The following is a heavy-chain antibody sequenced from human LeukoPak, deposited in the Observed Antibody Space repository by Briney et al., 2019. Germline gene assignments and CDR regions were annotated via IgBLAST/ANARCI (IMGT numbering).Heavy chain of an antibody. J-gene: IGHJ4*02. Sequence: GGSLRLSCALSGLTVNDNYMSWVRQAPGKGLEWVSLIFPDGQTYYADFVQGRFSISRDMSRNILFLDMSSLRADDTAVFFCARANPVYGDFDYWGQGTLVTVSS. D-gene: IGHD4-17*01. CDR3: ARANPVYGDFDY. V-gene: IGHV3-53*01. CDR1: GLTVNDNY. CDR2: IFPDGQT.